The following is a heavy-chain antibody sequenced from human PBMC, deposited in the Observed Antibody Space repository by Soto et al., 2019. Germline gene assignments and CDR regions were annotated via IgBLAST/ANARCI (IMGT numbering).Heavy chain of an antibody. CDR3: ARDIVAVAGTIRYYGMDV. J-gene: IGHJ6*02. Sequence: RLSCAASGFTFSSYGMHWVRQAPGKGLEWVAVIWYDGSNKYYADSVKGRFTISRDNSKNTLYLQMNSLRAEDTAVYYCARDIVAVAGTIRYYGMDVWGQGTTVTVSS. V-gene: IGHV3-33*01. CDR1: GFTFSSYG. D-gene: IGHD6-19*01. CDR2: IWYDGSNK.